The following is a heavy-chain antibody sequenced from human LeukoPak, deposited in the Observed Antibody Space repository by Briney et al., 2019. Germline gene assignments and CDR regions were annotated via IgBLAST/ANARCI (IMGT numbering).Heavy chain of an antibody. V-gene: IGHV4-4*07. CDR2: IYTSGST. D-gene: IGHD3-9*01. CDR3: ARVRYFDSLGAFDI. J-gene: IGHJ3*02. CDR1: GGSISSYY. Sequence: PSETLSLTCTVSGGSISSYYWSWIRQPAGKGLEWIGRIYTSGSTNYNPSLKSRVTMSVDTSKNQFSLKLSSVTAADTAVYYCARVRYFDSLGAFDIWGQGTMVTVSS.